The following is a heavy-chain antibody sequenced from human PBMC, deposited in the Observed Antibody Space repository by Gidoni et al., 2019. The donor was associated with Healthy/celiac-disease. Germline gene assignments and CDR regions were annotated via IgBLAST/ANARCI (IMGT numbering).Heavy chain of an antibody. J-gene: IGHJ4*02. CDR3: ARLGYSYDLTGY. V-gene: IGHV1-69*01. CDR1: GGTFSSYA. CDR2: ISPILGTA. Sequence: QVQLVQSGAEVKKPGSSVQVSCKASGGTFSSYAIRWVRQAPGQGLEWMGGISPILGTANYAQKFQGRVTITADESTSTAYMELSSLRSEDTAVYYCARLGYSYDLTGYWGQGTLVTVSA. D-gene: IGHD5-18*01.